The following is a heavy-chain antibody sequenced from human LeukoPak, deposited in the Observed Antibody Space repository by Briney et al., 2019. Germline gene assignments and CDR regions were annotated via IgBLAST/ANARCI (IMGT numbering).Heavy chain of an antibody. CDR2: ISTYNGNT. D-gene: IGHD3-22*01. CDR1: GYTFTSYG. V-gene: IGHV1-18*01. Sequence: ASVKVSCKASGYTFTSYGMSWVRQAPGQGLEWMGWISTYNGNTNYAQKLQGRVTMTTDTSTSTAYMELRSLRSDDTAVYYCARGMYYYDSSGYGYNYYYMDVWGKGTTVTVSS. CDR3: ARGMYYYDSSGYGYNYYYMDV. J-gene: IGHJ6*03.